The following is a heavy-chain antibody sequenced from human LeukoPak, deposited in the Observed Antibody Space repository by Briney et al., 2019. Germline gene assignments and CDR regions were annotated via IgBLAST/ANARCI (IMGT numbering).Heavy chain of an antibody. CDR3: TREGIALY. CDR2: ISSSGDTI. V-gene: IGHV3-48*03. J-gene: IGHJ4*02. D-gene: IGHD6-13*01. CDR1: GFTFSSFD. Sequence: PGGSLRLSCAASGFTFSSFDMNWVRQAPGKGLEWVSYISSSGDTISYADSVKGRFTISRDNAKNSLFLQMNSLRAEDTAVYYCTREGIALYWGQGTLVTASS.